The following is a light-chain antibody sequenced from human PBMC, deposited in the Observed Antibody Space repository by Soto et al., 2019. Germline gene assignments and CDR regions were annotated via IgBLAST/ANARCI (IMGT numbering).Light chain of an antibody. CDR2: DAS. V-gene: IGKV3-11*01. Sequence: EIVLTQSPATLSLSPGERATLSCRASQSVSSYLAWYQQKPGQAPRLLIYDASNRATGIPARFSGSGSGTDFTLTISSLEPEDFGVYYCQQRSNWPITFGQGTRLDIK. CDR1: QSVSSY. CDR3: QQRSNWPIT. J-gene: IGKJ5*01.